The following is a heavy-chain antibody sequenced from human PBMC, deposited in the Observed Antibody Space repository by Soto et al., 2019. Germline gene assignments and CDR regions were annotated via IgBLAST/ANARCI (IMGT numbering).Heavy chain of an antibody. CDR3: ARDHPGYYDSSGYYYEYNWFDP. CDR2: INAGNGNT. J-gene: IGHJ5*02. CDR1: GYTFTSYA. Sequence: ASVKVSCKASGYTFTSYAMHWVRQAPGQRLEWMGWINAGNGNTKYSQKFQGRVTITRDTSASTAYMELSSLRSEDTAVYYCARDHPGYYDSSGYYYEYNWFDPWGQGTLVTVSS. D-gene: IGHD3-22*01. V-gene: IGHV1-3*01.